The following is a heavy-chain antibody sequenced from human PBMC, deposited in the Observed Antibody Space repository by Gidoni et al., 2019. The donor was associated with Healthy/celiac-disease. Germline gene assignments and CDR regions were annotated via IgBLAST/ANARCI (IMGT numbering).Heavy chain of an antibody. CDR3: ARDGVAEAFDI. J-gene: IGHJ3*02. CDR1: GGSISSYY. CDR2: IYYSGST. V-gene: IGHV4-59*01. Sequence: QVQLQESGPGLVKPSETLSLTCTVSGGSISSYYWSWIRQPPGKGLEWIGYIYYSGSTNYNPSLKSRVTISVDTSKNQFSLKLSSVTAADTAVYYCARDGVAEAFDIWGQGTMVTVSS. D-gene: IGHD3-3*01.